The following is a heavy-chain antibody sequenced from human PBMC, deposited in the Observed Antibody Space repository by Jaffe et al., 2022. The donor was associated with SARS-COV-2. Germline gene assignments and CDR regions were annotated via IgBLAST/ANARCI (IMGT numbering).Heavy chain of an antibody. CDR1: GFTSSNYW. CDR3: TRLQASGNFYYMDV. J-gene: IGHJ6*03. CDR2: INLDGSEK. D-gene: IGHD3-10*01. Sequence: EVQLVESGGGLVQPGGSLRLSCEASGFTSSNYWMNWVRQAPGKGLEWVANINLDGSEKNYVGSVRGRFTISRDNTKNSLYLQMNSLGAEDTAVYYCTRLQASGNFYYMDVWGKGTTVTVSS. V-gene: IGHV3-7*01.